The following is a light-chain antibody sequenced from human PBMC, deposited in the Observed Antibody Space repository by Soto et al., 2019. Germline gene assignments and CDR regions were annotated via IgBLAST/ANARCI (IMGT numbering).Light chain of an antibody. J-gene: IGLJ2*01. CDR1: SSNIGVNY. V-gene: IGLV1-47*01. CDR2: RNN. Sequence: QSVLTQPPSASGTPGQRVTISCSGSSSNIGVNYVYWFQQLPGTAPKVLIYRNNQRPSGVPDRFSASKSGTSASLAISGLRSEHEADYYCAAWDDSLSGQGVVFGGGTKLTVL. CDR3: AAWDDSLSGQGVV.